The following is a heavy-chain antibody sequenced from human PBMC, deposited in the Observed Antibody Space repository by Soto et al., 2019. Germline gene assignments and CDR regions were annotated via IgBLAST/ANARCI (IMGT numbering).Heavy chain of an antibody. V-gene: IGHV3-21*01. CDR2: ISSSSSYI. J-gene: IGHJ6*02. D-gene: IGHD3-3*01. CDR1: GFTFSSYS. Sequence: GGSLRLSCAASGFTFSSYSMNWVRQAPGKGLEWVSSISSSSSYIYYADSVKGRFTISRDNAKNSLYLQMNSLRAEDTAVYYCPRDYWIFGVVIIGPYYYGMDVWGQGTTVTVSS. CDR3: PRDYWIFGVVIIGPYYYGMDV.